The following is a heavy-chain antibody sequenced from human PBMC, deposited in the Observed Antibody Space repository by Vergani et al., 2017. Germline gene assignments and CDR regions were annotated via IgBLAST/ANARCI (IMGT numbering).Heavy chain of an antibody. CDR1: GFTFSSYS. J-gene: IGHJ6*02. V-gene: IGHV3-21*01. CDR3: ARDNYGYYGMDV. D-gene: IGHD4-17*01. CDR2: ISSSSSYI. Sequence: EVQLVESGGGLVKPGGSLRLSCAASGFTFSSYSMNWVCQAPGNGLGWVSSISSSSSYIYYADSVKGRFTISRNNAKNSLYLQMNSLRAEDTAVYYCARDNYGYYGMDVWGQGTTVTVSS.